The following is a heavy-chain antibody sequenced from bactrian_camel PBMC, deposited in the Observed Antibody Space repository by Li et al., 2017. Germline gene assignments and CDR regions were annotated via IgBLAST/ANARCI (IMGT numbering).Heavy chain of an antibody. D-gene: IGHD6*01. CDR3: ATHSRRNFYKCDSWRQRGLDQ. Sequence: HVQLVESGGDSVQPGGSLRLSCAATGSVYSNVCMAWFRQPPGKEREGVASIYTGAGSTFYTDAVKGRFTVSQDTAENMVYLQMNNLKPEDTGTYVCATHSRRNFYKCDSWRQRGLDQWGQGTQVTVS. CDR1: GSVYSNVC. CDR2: IYTGAGST. V-gene: IGHV3S1*01. J-gene: IGHJ4*01.